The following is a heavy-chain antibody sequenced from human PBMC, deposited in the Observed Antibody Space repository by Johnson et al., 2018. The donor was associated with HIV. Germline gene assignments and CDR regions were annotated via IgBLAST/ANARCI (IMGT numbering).Heavy chain of an antibody. Sequence: VQLVESGGGVVQPGGSLRLSCAASGFTSSDYYMDWARQAPGKGLEWVGRSRNRANGYTTEYAASVKGRFTISRDDSKNSLYLQMNSLNTEDTAVYYCASGLAAARGAFDIWGQGTMVTVSS. CDR3: ASGLAAARGAFDI. CDR1: GFTSSDYY. J-gene: IGHJ3*02. V-gene: IGHV3-72*01. CDR2: SRNRANGYTT. D-gene: IGHD6-13*01.